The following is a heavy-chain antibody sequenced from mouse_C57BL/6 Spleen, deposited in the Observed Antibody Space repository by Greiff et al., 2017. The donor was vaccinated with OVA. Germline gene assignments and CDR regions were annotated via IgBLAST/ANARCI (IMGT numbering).Heavy chain of an antibody. CDR1: GFTFSDYG. J-gene: IGHJ2*01. CDR3: ASGGLGGIFFDY. V-gene: IGHV5-17*01. CDR2: ISSGSSTI. D-gene: IGHD3-3*01. Sequence: DVKLVESGGGLVKPGGSLKLSCAASGFTFSDYGMHWVRQAPEKGLEWVAYISSGSSTIYYADTVKGRFTISRDNAKNTLFLQMTSLRSEDTAMYYCASGGLGGIFFDYWGQGTTLTVSS.